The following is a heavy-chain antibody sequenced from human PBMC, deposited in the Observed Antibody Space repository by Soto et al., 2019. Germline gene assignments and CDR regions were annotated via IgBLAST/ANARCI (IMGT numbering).Heavy chain of an antibody. CDR3: STLGRLTGYTV. CDR1: GFIFSNTW. D-gene: IGHD3-9*01. J-gene: IGHJ4*02. Sequence: EVQLVESGGGLVKPGESLRLSCAGSGFIFSNTWMNWVRQAPGKGLEWVGRIKSKIEGGTIDYTAPVKGRFTISRDDSRNMLYIQMNSLKTEDTAIYYCSTLGRLTGYTVGGQGTLVTVSS. V-gene: IGHV3-15*07. CDR2: IKSKIEGGTI.